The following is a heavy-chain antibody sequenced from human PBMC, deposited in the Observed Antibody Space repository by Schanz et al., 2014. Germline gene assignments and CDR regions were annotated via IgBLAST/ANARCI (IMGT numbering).Heavy chain of an antibody. CDR1: GFTFSNTW. CDR2: IYSDGRT. CDR3: AKRCSSTSCSHGDFDI. J-gene: IGHJ3*02. V-gene: IGHV3-66*01. Sequence: EVQLVESGGGLVKPGGSLRLSCAASGFTFSNTWMSWVRQAPGKGLEWVSVIYSDGRTYYGDSVKGRFTISRDNSKNTLYLQMNSLRDEDTAMYYCAKRCSSTSCSHGDFDIWGQGTMVTVSS. D-gene: IGHD2-2*01.